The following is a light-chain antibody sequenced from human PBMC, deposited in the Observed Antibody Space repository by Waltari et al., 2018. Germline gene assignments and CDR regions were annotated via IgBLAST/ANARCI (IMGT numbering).Light chain of an antibody. CDR1: ESISIN. CDR3: HQYNNRPPYT. V-gene: IGKV3-15*01. Sequence: TPSPATLSVSLGDRVTLTCRASESISINLARCHQKPGQTPRLIIHGASKRATGVPARFAGSGSRTEFTLIISSLQSEDIAVYYCHQYNNRPPYTFGQGTKLEIK. CDR2: GAS. J-gene: IGKJ2*01.